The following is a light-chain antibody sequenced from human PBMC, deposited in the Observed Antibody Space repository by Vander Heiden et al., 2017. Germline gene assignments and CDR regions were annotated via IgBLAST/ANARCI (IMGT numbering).Light chain of an antibody. Sequence: AIQMTQSRSSLSASVGDRVTITCRASQCLRNVLGWYQQYPLNVPTLLIYAASTFLSGVPSRFRRRRPGTDFTLTISRLQPEACPSYYCQQFSNYPSTLGPGTRL. V-gene: IGKV1-6*01. J-gene: IGKJ5*01. CDR1: QCLRNV. CDR3: QQFSNYPST. CDR2: AAS.